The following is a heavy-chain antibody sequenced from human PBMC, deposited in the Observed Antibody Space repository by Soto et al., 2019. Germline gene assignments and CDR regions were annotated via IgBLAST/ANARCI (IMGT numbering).Heavy chain of an antibody. CDR3: ARGRYGDY. CDR1: GYIFTSYG. Sequence: QAHLVQSGPEVKKPGASVKVCCKGSGYIFTSYGIAWVRQAPGQGLEWMGWISAHNGKTEYAQKFQGRVTVTRDTSTSTSYLELRSLRSDDSALYYCARGRYGDYWGQGALVNVSS. J-gene: IGHJ4*02. V-gene: IGHV1-18*01. CDR2: ISAHNGKT. D-gene: IGHD4-17*01.